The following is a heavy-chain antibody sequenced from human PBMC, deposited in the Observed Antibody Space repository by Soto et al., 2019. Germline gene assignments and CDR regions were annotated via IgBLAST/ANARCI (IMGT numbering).Heavy chain of an antibody. V-gene: IGHV3-20*04. CDR1: GFTFDDYG. CDR2: VNWNGGRT. CDR3: VRGASLNLDY. J-gene: IGHJ4*02. D-gene: IGHD1-26*01. Sequence: EVQLVESGGGVLRPGGSLRLSCAASGFTFDDYGMSWARQAPGKGLEWVSGVNWNGGRTGDADSVKGRFTISRDNAKNALYLQMNSLRAEDRAVYYCVRGASLNLDYWGQGTPVPVSP.